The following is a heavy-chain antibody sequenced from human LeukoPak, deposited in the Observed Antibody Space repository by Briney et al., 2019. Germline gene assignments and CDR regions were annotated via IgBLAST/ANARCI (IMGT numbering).Heavy chain of an antibody. CDR3: ARINSSPGTVLADY. D-gene: IGHD6-13*01. V-gene: IGHV4-31*03. J-gene: IGHJ4*02. CDR1: GGSISSGGYY. CDR2: INHSGST. Sequence: SETLSLTCTVSGGSISSGGYYWSWIRQHPGKGLEWIGEINHSGSTNYNPSLKSRVTISVDTSKNQFSLKLSSVTAADTAVYYCARINSSPGTVLADYWGQGTLVTVSS.